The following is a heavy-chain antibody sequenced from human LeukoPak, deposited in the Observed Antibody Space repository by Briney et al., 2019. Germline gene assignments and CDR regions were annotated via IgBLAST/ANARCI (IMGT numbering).Heavy chain of an antibody. V-gene: IGHV4-59*07. CDR1: IHFLKFYY. J-gene: IGHJ5*02. Sequence: PSDTLSLTCTLWIHFLKFYYSMCPRQPPGKGLEWIGYIYNSGITNYNPSLKGRVTLSIDTSKNQLSLKLRSVTGADTAVYYCARGLRDTSMVARLNGFDLWGQGTLVTVSS. CDR3: ARGLRDTSMVARLNGFDL. CDR2: IYNSGIT. D-gene: IGHD5-18*01.